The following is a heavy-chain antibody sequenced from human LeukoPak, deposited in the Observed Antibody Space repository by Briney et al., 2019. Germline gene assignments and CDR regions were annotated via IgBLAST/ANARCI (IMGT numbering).Heavy chain of an antibody. CDR3: ARHGGEQWLEYFDY. V-gene: IGHV4-39*01. CDR2: IYYSGST. J-gene: IGHJ4*02. CDR1: GGSISSSNYY. Sequence: SETLSLTCTVSGGSISSSNYYWGWIRQPPGKGLEWIGSIYYSGSTYYNPSLKSRVTISVDTSKNQFSLKLSSVTAADTAVYYCARHGGEQWLEYFDYWGQGTLVTVSS. D-gene: IGHD6-19*01.